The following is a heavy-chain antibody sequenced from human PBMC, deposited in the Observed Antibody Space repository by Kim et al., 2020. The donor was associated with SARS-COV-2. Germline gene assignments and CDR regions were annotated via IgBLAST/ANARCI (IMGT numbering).Heavy chain of an antibody. J-gene: IGHJ4*02. Sequence: DSVKGRFTISRDKAKNSLYLQMNSLRAEDTAVYYCARGEFTVTNGMGDYWGQGTLVTVSS. CDR3: ARGEFTVTNGMGDY. D-gene: IGHD4-17*01. V-gene: IGHV3-21*01.